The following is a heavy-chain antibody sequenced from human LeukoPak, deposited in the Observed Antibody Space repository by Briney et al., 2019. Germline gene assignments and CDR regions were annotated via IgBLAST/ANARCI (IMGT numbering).Heavy chain of an antibody. Sequence: GGSLRLSCAASGFTFSNYTMSWVRQAPGKGLEWVSAISGSGDRTYYADSVKGRFTVSRDTSKNSLFLQMNSLRAEDTAVYYCAKLLRGVVVPYFDYWGQGTLVTVSS. CDR1: GFTFSNYT. CDR3: AKLLRGVVVPYFDY. CDR2: ISGSGDRT. J-gene: IGHJ4*02. V-gene: IGHV3-23*01. D-gene: IGHD3-10*01.